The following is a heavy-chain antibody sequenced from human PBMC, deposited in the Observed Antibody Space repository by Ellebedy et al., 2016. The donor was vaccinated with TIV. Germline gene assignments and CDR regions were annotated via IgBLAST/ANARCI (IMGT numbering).Heavy chain of an antibody. CDR2: IYYSGST. J-gene: IGHJ3*02. D-gene: IGHD5/OR15-5a*01. CDR1: GGSISSSSYY. Sequence: SETLSLTXTVSGGSISSSSYYWGWIRQPPGKGLEWIGSIYYSGSTYYNPSLKSRVTISVDTSKNQFSLKLSSVTAADTAVYYCARVYDAFDIWGQGTMVTVSS. CDR3: ARVYDAFDI. V-gene: IGHV4-39*07.